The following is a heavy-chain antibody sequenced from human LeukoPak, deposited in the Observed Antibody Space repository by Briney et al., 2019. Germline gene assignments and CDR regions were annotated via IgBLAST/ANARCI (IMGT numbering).Heavy chain of an antibody. V-gene: IGHV4-34*01. Sequence: SETLSLTCAVCGGSFSGYYWSWIRQTPGKGLEWIGEINHSGSTNNNPSLTSRVTISVDTPKNQFSLKLSSVTAADTAVYYCARSGDYAHNWYDPWGQGTLVTVSS. CDR3: ARSGDYAHNWYDP. J-gene: IGHJ5*02. CDR1: GGSFSGYY. D-gene: IGHD4-17*01. CDR2: INHSGST.